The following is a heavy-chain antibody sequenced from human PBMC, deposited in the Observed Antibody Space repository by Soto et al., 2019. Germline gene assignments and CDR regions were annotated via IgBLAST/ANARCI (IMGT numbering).Heavy chain of an antibody. D-gene: IGHD2-15*01. J-gene: IGHJ4*02. V-gene: IGHV4-30-2*01. Sequence: SETLSLTCAVSGSSISSGGFSWTWIRQPPGQGLEFIGYIYYSGGTYYNPSLKSRATISVDRSKNQFSLRLSSVTAADTAVYFCARATFFRKGYCDATYYYFFDCWGQRTLGT. CDR2: IYYSGGT. CDR3: ARATFFRKGYCDATYYYFFDC. CDR1: GSSISSGGFS.